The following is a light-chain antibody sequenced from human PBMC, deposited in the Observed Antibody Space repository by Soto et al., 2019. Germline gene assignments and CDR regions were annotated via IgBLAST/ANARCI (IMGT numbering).Light chain of an antibody. CDR3: HQYGNSPHT. V-gene: IGKV3-15*01. Sequence: EIVMTQSPATLSVSPGERATLSCRASQSVSSNLAWYQQKPGQAPRLLIYGASTRATGIPARFGGSGSGTDFTLTISRLEPEDFAVYYRHQYGNSPHTFGQGTRLEIK. J-gene: IGKJ5*01. CDR1: QSVSSN. CDR2: GAS.